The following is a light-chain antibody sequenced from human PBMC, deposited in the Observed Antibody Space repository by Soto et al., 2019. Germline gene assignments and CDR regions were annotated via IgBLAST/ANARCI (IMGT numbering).Light chain of an antibody. V-gene: IGKV1-6*01. CDR3: LQHYNYPRT. CDR1: QDIRTE. J-gene: IGKJ1*01. CDR2: AAS. Sequence: ALQMTQSPSSLSASVGDRVTITCRASQDIRTEVGWYQQKPGKAPKLLIYAASTLHSGVPSRFSGSGSGTEFTLAISSLQPEDFATYYCLQHYNYPRTFGQGTKVEIK.